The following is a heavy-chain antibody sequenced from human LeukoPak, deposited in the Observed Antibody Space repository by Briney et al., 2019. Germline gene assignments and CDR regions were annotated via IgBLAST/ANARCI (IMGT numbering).Heavy chain of an antibody. CDR1: GFTFSSYS. D-gene: IGHD7-27*01. V-gene: IGHV3-48*01. Sequence: TGGPLRLSCAASGFTFSSYSMNWVRQAPGKGLEWVSYISSGSRTIYYADSVKGRFTMSRDNAKNSLYLQMNSLRAEDTAVYYCARESVTGHRDFDYWGQGTLVTVSS. CDR3: ARESVTGHRDFDY. J-gene: IGHJ4*02. CDR2: ISSGSRTI.